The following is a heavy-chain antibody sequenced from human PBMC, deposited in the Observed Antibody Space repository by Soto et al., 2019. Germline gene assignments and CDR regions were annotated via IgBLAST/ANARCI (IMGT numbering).Heavy chain of an antibody. D-gene: IGHD2-2*01. CDR1: GFTFSSYG. V-gene: IGHV3-23*01. CDR3: AKCMGSTSCRNFGY. CDR2: ISGSGGST. Sequence: EVQVLESGGGLVQPGGSLRLSCAASGFTFSSYGMSWVRQAPGKGLEWVSGISGSGGSTSYADSVKGRFTISRDNSKNTLYMQMNSLRAEDTAVYYCAKCMGSTSCRNFGYWGQGTLVTVSS. J-gene: IGHJ4*02.